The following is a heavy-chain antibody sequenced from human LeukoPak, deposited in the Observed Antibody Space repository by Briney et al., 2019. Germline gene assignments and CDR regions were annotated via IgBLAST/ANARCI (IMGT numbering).Heavy chain of an antibody. V-gene: IGHV3-23*01. Sequence: GGSLRLSCAASGFTFSSYAMSWVRQAPGKGLEWVSAISGSGGSTYYAGSVKGRFTISRDNSKNTLYLQMNSLRAEDTAVYYCALHSSSWYSPFDYWGQGTLVTVSS. CDR3: ALHSSSWYSPFDY. D-gene: IGHD6-13*01. CDR2: ISGSGGST. J-gene: IGHJ4*02. CDR1: GFTFSSYA.